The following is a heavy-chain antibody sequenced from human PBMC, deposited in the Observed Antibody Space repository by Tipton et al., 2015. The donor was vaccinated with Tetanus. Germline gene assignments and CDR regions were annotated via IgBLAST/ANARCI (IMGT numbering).Heavy chain of an antibody. J-gene: IGHJ4*02. V-gene: IGHV4-30-2*01. Sequence: TLSLTCAVSGGSISSGGYSWGWIRQPPGKGLEWIGYIYHSGSTYYNPSLRSRVTISVDRSKNQFSLKLSSVTAADTAVYYCAREASYYYDSSPIWGQGTLVTVSS. D-gene: IGHD3-22*01. CDR1: GGSISSGGYS. CDR2: IYHSGST. CDR3: AREASYYYDSSPI.